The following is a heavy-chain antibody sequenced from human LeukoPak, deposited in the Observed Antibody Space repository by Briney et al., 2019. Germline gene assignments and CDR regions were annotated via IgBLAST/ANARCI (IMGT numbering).Heavy chain of an antibody. CDR2: TYYRSKWYN. CDR3: ARESILRYFDWLNLYYYYGMDV. J-gene: IGHJ6*02. D-gene: IGHD3-9*01. Sequence: PSQTLSLTCAISGDSVSSNSADWSWIRQSPSRGLEWLGRTYYRSKWYNDYAVSVKSRITINPDTSKNQFSLQLSSVTPEDTAVYYCARESILRYFDWLNLYYYYGMDVWGQGTTVTVSS. CDR1: GDSVSSNSAD. V-gene: IGHV6-1*01.